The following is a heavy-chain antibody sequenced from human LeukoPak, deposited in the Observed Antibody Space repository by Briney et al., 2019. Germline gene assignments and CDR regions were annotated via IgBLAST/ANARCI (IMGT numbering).Heavy chain of an antibody. Sequence: SVKVSCKASGGSFNSYAFSWVRQAPGQGLEWMGRTIPIFGTAYYAQKFQGRVTITADESTSTVYMELRSLRSEDTAMYYCARAYYFDGSGYYLPLDSWGQGTLVTVSS. CDR2: TIPIFGTA. J-gene: IGHJ4*02. D-gene: IGHD3-22*01. V-gene: IGHV1-69*13. CDR3: ARAYYFDGSGYYLPLDS. CDR1: GGSFNSYA.